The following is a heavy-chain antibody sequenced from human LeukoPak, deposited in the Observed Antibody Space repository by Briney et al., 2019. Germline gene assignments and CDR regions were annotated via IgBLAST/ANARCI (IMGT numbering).Heavy chain of an antibody. CDR1: GGTFSSYA. V-gene: IGHV1-69*13. CDR3: ARGERLYYYESRKFDP. D-gene: IGHD3-22*01. CDR2: IIPIFGTA. Sequence: SVKVSCKASGGTFSSYAISWVRQAPGQGLEWMGGIIPIFGTANYAQKFQGRVTITADESTSTAYMELSSLRSEDTAVYYCARGERLYYYESRKFDPWGQGTLVTVSS. J-gene: IGHJ5*02.